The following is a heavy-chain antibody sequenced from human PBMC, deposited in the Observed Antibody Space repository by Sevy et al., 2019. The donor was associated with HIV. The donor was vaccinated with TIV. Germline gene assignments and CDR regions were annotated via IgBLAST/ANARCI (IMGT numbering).Heavy chain of an antibody. CDR1: GFTSSNYA. V-gene: IGHV3-23*01. D-gene: IGHD3-22*01. CDR3: AKDLYYDNTVFDY. J-gene: IGHJ4*02. Sequence: LRLSCAASGFTSSNYAMNWVRQAPGKGLEWVSGISGSGGSTYYADSVKGRFTISRDNSRNTLYLQMSSLRAEDTAVYYCAKDLYYDNTVFDYWGQGTLVTVSS. CDR2: ISGSGGST.